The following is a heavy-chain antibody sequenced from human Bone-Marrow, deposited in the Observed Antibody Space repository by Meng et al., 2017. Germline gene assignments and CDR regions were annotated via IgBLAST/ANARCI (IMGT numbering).Heavy chain of an antibody. CDR3: ARDRQPYHYGSGSYYPTDSSYYGMDV. V-gene: IGHV3-30*01. CDR1: GFTFSSYA. CDR2: ISYDGSNK. Sequence: GGSLRLSCAASGFTFSSYAMHWVRQAPGKGLEWVAVISYDGSNKYYADSAKGRFTISRDNSKKTLNLQMNSLRAEDTAVYDCARDRQPYHYGSGSYYPTDSSYYGMDVWGQGTTVTVSS. D-gene: IGHD3-10*01. J-gene: IGHJ6*02.